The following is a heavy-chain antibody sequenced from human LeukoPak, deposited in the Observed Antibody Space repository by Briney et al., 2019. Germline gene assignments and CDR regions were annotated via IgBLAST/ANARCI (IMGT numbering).Heavy chain of an antibody. CDR3: AREDSSSY. V-gene: IGHV3-30-3*01. CDR2: ISYDGSNK. CDR1: GFTFSSYA. Sequence: GRSLRLSCAASGFTFSSYAMHWVRQAPGKGLEWVAVISYDGSNKYYADSVKGRFTISRDNSKNTLYLQMNSPRAEDTAVYYCAREDSSSYWGQGTLVTVSS. J-gene: IGHJ4*02. D-gene: IGHD6-13*01.